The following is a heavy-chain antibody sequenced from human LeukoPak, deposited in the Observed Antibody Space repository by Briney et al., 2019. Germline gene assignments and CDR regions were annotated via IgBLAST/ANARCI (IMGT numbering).Heavy chain of an antibody. V-gene: IGHV4-4*07. CDR2: IYTIGST. D-gene: IGHD5-24*01. CDR1: GGSFSGYY. Sequence: PSETLSLTCAVYGGSFSGYYWSWIRQPAGKGLEWIGRIYTIGSTNYNPSLKSRVTMSVDTSKNQFSLKLSSVTAADTAVYYCARDRRLRWLPIDASDIWGQGTMVTVSS. J-gene: IGHJ3*02. CDR3: ARDRRLRWLPIDASDI.